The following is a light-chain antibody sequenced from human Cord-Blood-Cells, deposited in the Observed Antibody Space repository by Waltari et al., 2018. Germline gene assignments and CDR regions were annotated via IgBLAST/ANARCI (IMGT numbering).Light chain of an antibody. V-gene: IGLV2-11*01. CDR2: DVS. CDR3: CSYAGSLYV. Sequence: QPALTPPRPVPWSPGQSVTISCTGTSNAVGRFNYTSLYQQHTGKAPKLMIYDVSKRPSGVPDRFSGSKSGNTASLTISGLQAEDEADYYCCSYAGSLYVFGTGTKVTVL. CDR1: SNAVGRFNY. J-gene: IGLJ1*01.